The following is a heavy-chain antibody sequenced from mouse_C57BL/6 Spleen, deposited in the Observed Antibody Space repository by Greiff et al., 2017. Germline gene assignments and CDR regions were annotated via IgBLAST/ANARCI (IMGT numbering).Heavy chain of an antibody. J-gene: IGHJ1*03. CDR2: IYPGDGDT. CDR1: GYAFSSYW. D-gene: IGHD1-1*01. CDR3: ARDDPYYGSSYWYFDV. V-gene: IGHV1-80*01. Sequence: VQLQQSGAELVKPGASVKISCKASGYAFSSYWMNWVKQRPGKGLEGIGQIYPGDGDTNYNGKFKGKATLTADKSSSTAYMQLSSLTSEDSAVYFCARDDPYYGSSYWYFDVWGTGTTVTVSS.